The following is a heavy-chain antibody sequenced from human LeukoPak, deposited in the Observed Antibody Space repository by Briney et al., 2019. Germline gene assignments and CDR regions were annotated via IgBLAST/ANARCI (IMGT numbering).Heavy chain of an antibody. CDR3: ARKYRSGGTCYVDY. J-gene: IGHJ4*02. Sequence: GGSLRLSCAASGFTFGSFAMHWARQAPGKGLEWVAVISYDGSNKYYADSVKGRFTISRDNSKNTLYLQMNSLRAEDTAVYYCARKYRSGGTCYVDYWGQGTLVTVSS. V-gene: IGHV3-30-3*01. CDR1: GFTFGSFA. CDR2: ISYDGSNK. D-gene: IGHD2-15*01.